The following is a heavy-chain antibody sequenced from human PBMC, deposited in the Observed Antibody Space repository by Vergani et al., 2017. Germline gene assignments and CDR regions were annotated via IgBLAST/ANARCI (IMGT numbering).Heavy chain of an antibody. CDR3: ARGTHSSPGK. J-gene: IGHJ1*01. D-gene: IGHD3-22*01. V-gene: IGHV3-30*03. CDR1: GFTFRSYA. CDR2: ISNDATKE. Sequence: QVELVESGGGVVQPGGSLRLSCAASGFTFRSYAMHWVRQAPGKGLEWVAVISNDATKEKYADSVKGRFTISRDNSKNTLYLQLSSLRAEDTAVYYCARGTHSSPGKWGQGSLVTVSS.